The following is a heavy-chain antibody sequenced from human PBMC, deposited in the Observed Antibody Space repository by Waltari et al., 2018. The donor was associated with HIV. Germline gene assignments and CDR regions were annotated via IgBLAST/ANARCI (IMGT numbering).Heavy chain of an antibody. Sequence: EVQLVESGGGLVQPGGSLRLSCAASGFTFSSYSMNWVRQDPGKGLEWVSYISSSSSTIYYADSVKGRFTISRDNAKNSLYLQMNSLRDEDTAVYYCAGGLMTTSPTWGQGTLVTVSS. D-gene: IGHD4-17*01. V-gene: IGHV3-48*02. CDR3: AGGLMTTSPT. CDR1: GFTFSSYS. J-gene: IGHJ5*02. CDR2: ISSSSSTI.